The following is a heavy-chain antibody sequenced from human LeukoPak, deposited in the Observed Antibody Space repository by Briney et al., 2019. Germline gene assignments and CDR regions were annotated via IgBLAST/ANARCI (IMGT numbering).Heavy chain of an antibody. J-gene: IGHJ4*02. CDR3: ARDHDSHYDILTGPDY. D-gene: IGHD3-9*01. CDR1: GYTFTGYY. Sequence: ASVKVSCKASGYTFTGYYMHWVRQAPGQGLEWMGWINPNSGGTNYAQKFQGRVTMTRDTSISTAYMELSRLRSDDTAVYYCARDHDSHYDILTGPDYWGQGTLVTVSS. V-gene: IGHV1-2*02. CDR2: INPNSGGT.